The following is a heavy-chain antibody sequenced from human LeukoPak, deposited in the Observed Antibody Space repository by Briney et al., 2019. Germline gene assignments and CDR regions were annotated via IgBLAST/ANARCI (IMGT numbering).Heavy chain of an antibody. V-gene: IGHV4-39*01. J-gene: IGHJ3*02. CDR1: FGSISSSNYY. CDR2: IHYSGRS. CDR3: AKSYYDYVDAFDI. D-gene: IGHD3-16*01. Sequence: PSETLSLTCTVSFGSISSSNYYWGWIRQPPGKGLEWIRSIHYSGRSYHNPSLKSRATVDTSKNQISLKLSSVTAADTAVYYCAKSYYDYVDAFDIWGQGTLVTASS.